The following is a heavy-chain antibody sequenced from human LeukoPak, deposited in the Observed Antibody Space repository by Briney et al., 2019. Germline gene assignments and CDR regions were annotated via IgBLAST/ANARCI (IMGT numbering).Heavy chain of an antibody. CDR1: GFTFSSYA. CDR3: AIRYYYDSSGYYYVLRSHFDY. J-gene: IGHJ4*02. D-gene: IGHD3-22*01. Sequence: GGSLRLSCAASGFTFSSYAMHWVRQAPGKGLEWVAVISYDGSNKYYADSVKGRFTISRDNSKNTLYLQMNSLRAEDTAVYYCAIRYYYDSSGYYYVLRSHFDYWGQGTLVTVSS. CDR2: ISYDGSNK. V-gene: IGHV3-30*04.